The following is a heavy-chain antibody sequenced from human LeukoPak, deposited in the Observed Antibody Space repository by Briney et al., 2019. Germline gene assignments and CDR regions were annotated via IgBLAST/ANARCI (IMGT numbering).Heavy chain of an antibody. CDR1: GYTFTSYD. CDR3: ARGLASSGYYSSWFDP. CDR2: MNPNSGNT. D-gene: IGHD3-22*01. J-gene: IGHJ5*02. Sequence: GASVKVSCKASGYTFTSYDINWVRQATGQGLEWMGWMNPNSGNTGYAQKFRGRVTMTRNSFISTAYMELSSLRSEDTAVYYCARGLASSGYYSSWFDPWGQGTLVTVSS. V-gene: IGHV1-8*01.